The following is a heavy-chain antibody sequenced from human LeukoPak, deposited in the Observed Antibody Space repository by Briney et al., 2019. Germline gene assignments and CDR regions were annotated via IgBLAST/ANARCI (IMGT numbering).Heavy chain of an antibody. CDR1: GGSISSYY. J-gene: IGHJ4*02. D-gene: IGHD6-19*01. CDR2: IYYSGST. V-gene: IGHV4-59*01. CDR3: ARGGVAGTPYYFDY. Sequence: SETLSLTCTVSGGSISSYYWSWIRQPPGKGLEWIGYIYYSGSTNYNPSLKSRVTISVDTPKNQFSLKLSSVTGADTAVYYCARGGVAGTPYYFDYWGQGTLVTVSS.